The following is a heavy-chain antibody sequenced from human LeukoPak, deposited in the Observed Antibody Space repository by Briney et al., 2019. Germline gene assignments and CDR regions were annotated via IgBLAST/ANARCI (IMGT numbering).Heavy chain of an antibody. D-gene: IGHD6-13*01. CDR3: ARGPYSSSSWSYFDY. V-gene: IGHV4-59*01. Sequence: SETLSLTCTVSGGSISSYYWSWIRQPPGKGLEWIGYIYYSGSTNYNPSLKSRVTISVDTSKNQFSLKLSSVTAADTAVYYCARGPYSSSSWSYFDYWGQGTLVTVSS. CDR2: IYYSGST. J-gene: IGHJ4*02. CDR1: GGSISSYY.